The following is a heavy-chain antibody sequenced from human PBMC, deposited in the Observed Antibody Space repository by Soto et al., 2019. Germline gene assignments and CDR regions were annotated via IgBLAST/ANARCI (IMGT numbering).Heavy chain of an antibody. V-gene: IGHV1-18*01. D-gene: IGHD5-18*01. J-gene: IGHJ4*02. CDR3: AAHNRKDTAMAFDY. CDR1: GYSFTSYG. CDR2: ISAYNGNT. Sequence: PGESLKISCKGSGYSFTSYGISWVRQAPGQGLEWMGWISAYNGNTNYAQKFQGRVTMTTDTSTSTAYMELSSLRSEDTAVYYCAAHNRKDTAMAFDYWGQGTLVTVSS.